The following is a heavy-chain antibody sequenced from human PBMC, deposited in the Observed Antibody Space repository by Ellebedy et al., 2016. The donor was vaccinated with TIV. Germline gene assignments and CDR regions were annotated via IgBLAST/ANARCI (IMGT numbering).Heavy chain of an antibody. V-gene: IGHV3-21*04. J-gene: IGHJ6*02. CDR2: ISSSSSYI. Sequence: PGGSLRLSCAASGFTFNTYSMNWVRQAPGKGLEWVSSISSSSSYIYYADSVKGRFTISRDNSKNTLYLQMNSLRAEDTAVYYCAKDLGGYSGYDSYYYYGMDVWGQGTTVTVSS. D-gene: IGHD5-12*01. CDR1: GFTFNTYS. CDR3: AKDLGGYSGYDSYYYYGMDV.